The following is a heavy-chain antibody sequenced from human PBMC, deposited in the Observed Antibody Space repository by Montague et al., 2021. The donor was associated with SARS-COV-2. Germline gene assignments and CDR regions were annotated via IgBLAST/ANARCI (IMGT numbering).Heavy chain of an antibody. V-gene: IGHV4-39*07. CDR3: ARVGGQQLVRLSGMDV. J-gene: IGHJ6*02. CDR1: GGSISSSSYY. Sequence: SETLSLTCTVSGGSISSSSYYWGWIRQPPGKGLEWIGSIYYSGSTYYNPSLKSRVTISVDTSKNQFSLKLSSVTAADTAVYYCARVGGQQLVRLSGMDVWGQVSTVSVSS. D-gene: IGHD6-13*01. CDR2: IYYSGST.